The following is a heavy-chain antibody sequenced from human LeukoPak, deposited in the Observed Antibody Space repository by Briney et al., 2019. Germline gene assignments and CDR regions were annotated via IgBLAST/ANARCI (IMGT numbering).Heavy chain of an antibody. CDR2: ISYDGSNK. V-gene: IGHV3-30*18. D-gene: IGHD3-10*01. J-gene: IGHJ3*02. CDR1: GFTFSSCG. Sequence: GRSLRLSCAASGFTFSSCGMHWVRQAPGKGLEWVAFISYDGSNKYYADSVKGRFTISRDNSKKTLYLQMNSLRAENTAVYHCAKDRPVYGSGPDDGFDIWGQGTMVTVSS. CDR3: AKDRPVYGSGPDDGFDI.